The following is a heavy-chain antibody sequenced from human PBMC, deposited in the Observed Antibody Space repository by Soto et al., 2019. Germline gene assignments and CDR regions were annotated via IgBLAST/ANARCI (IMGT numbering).Heavy chain of an antibody. D-gene: IGHD3-10*01. CDR2: IYYSGST. CDR1: GGSISSYY. Sequence: SETLSLTCTVSGGSISSYYWSWVRQPPGKGLEWIGYIYYSGSTNYNPSLKSRVTISVDTSKNQFSLKLSSVTAADTAVYYCARELFGRSVWFDPWGQGTLVTVSS. J-gene: IGHJ5*02. V-gene: IGHV4-59*01. CDR3: ARELFGRSVWFDP.